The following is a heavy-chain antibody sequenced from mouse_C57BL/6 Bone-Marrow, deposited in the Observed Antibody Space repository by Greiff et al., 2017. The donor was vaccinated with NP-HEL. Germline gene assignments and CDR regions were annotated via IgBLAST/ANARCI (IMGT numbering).Heavy chain of an antibody. CDR2: INSDGGST. Sequence: EVQVVESGGGLVQPGESLKLSCESNEYEFPSHDMSWVRKTPEKRLELVASINSDGGSTYYPDTMERRFIISRDNTKKTLYLQMSSLRSEDTALYYCANPFLLRNAMDYWGQGTSVTVSS. D-gene: IGHD1-1*01. CDR1: EYEFPSHD. V-gene: IGHV5-2*01. J-gene: IGHJ4*01. CDR3: ANPFLLRNAMDY.